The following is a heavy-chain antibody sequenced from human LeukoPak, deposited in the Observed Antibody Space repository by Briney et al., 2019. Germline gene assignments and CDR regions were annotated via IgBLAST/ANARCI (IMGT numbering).Heavy chain of an antibody. CDR2: ISAYNGNT. CDR1: GCTFTSYG. Sequence: HWASVKVSCKASGCTFTSYGISWVRQAPGQGLEWMGWISAYNGNTNYAQKLQGRVTMTTDTSTSTAYMELRSLRSDDTAVYYCARGGYCSGGSCYSDYWGQGTLVTVSS. J-gene: IGHJ4*02. V-gene: IGHV1-18*01. D-gene: IGHD2-15*01. CDR3: ARGGYCSGGSCYSDY.